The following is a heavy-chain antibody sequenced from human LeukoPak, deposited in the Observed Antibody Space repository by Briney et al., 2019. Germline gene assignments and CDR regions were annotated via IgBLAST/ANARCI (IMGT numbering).Heavy chain of an antibody. D-gene: IGHD6-19*01. Sequence: ASVKVSCKASGYTFTSYGISWVRQAPGQGREWMGWISAYNGNTNYAQKLQGRVTMTTDTSTSTAYMELRSLRSDDTAVYYCARRSAVAGYHYFDYWGQGTLVTVSS. CDR1: GYTFTSYG. CDR3: ARRSAVAGYHYFDY. CDR2: ISAYNGNT. V-gene: IGHV1-18*01. J-gene: IGHJ4*02.